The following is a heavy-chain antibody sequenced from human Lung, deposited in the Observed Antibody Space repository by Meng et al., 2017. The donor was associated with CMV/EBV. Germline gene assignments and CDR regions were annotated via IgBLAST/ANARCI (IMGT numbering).Heavy chain of an antibody. CDR3: ARADYANYGFWSGFPAF. Sequence: GESXKISCVASGFMFSSYSLHWVRQAPGKGLEWVAVTSYDGSKKEYANSVKGRFTVSRDNSKNTLYLQMNTLRADDTAVYYCARADYANYGFWSGFPAFWXQGNXVNGAS. J-gene: IGHJ4*02. V-gene: IGHV3-30*04. CDR2: TSYDGSKK. CDR1: GFMFSSYS. D-gene: IGHD3-3*01.